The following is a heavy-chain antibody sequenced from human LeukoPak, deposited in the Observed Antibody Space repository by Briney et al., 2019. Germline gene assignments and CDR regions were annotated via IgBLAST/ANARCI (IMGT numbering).Heavy chain of an antibody. V-gene: IGHV1-8*03. CDR3: ARGSLRYQLLTDY. D-gene: IGHD2-2*01. Sequence: ASVKVSCKASGYTFTSYDINWVRQATGQGLEWMGWMNPNSGNTGYAQKFQSRVTITRNTSISTAYMELSSLRSEDTAVYYCARGSLRYQLLTDYWGQGTLVTVSS. CDR1: GYTFTSYD. J-gene: IGHJ4*02. CDR2: MNPNSGNT.